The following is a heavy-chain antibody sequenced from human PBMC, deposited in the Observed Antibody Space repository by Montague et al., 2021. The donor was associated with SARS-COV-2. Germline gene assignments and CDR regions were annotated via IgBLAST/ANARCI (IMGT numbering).Heavy chain of an antibody. V-gene: IGHV4-34*01. Sequence: SETLSLTCAVYGGSLSGYYWSWIRQPPGEGLEWIAEISHSGSTSHNPSLKSRVTISVDTSKNQFSLKLSSATAADTAVYYCARVPHRLLFVPRYYGMDVWGQGTTVTVSS. CDR1: GGSLSGYY. CDR2: ISHSGST. D-gene: IGHD2-2*01. J-gene: IGHJ6*02. CDR3: ARVPHRLLFVPRYYGMDV.